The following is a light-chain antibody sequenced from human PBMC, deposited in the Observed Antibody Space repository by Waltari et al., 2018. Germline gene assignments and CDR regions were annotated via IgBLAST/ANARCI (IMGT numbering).Light chain of an antibody. J-gene: IGKJ1*01. CDR1: QSVRNNY. CDR2: GAS. Sequence: EIVLTQSPGTLSLSPGERATLSCRASQSVRNNYLAWYQQKPGQTPRLLIYGASFRAPGVPDRFSDSGSGTDFTLTISRLEPEDFAVYYCQQYGSSPRTFGQGTKVEIK. V-gene: IGKV3-20*01. CDR3: QQYGSSPRT.